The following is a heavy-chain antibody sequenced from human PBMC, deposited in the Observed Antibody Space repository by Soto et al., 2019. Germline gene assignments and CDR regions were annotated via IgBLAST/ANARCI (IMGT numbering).Heavy chain of an antibody. J-gene: IGHJ4*01. V-gene: IGHV3-30*18. CDR3: AKKLPVLVMSRHDF. CDR1: GFAFNTYG. D-gene: IGHD2-2*01. CDR2: TSSDETMK. Sequence: PGGSLRLSCAASGFAFNTYGMHWVRQAPGKGLEWVAVTSSDETMKSYTDSVKGRFTISSDNTKNMQYLDMDSLRAEDTALYYSAKKLPVLVMSRHDFWGQGTLV.